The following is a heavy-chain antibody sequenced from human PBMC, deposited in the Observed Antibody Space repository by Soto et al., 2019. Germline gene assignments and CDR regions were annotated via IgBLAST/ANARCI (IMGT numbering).Heavy chain of an antibody. CDR1: GGSISRCNW. J-gene: IGHJ5*02. CDR2: IYHRGST. CDR3: ARGHSGWFDP. Sequence: SETLSLTCAVSGGSISRCNWWGWGRQPPGKGLEWIGEIYHRGSTKYNPSLKSRVTISVDTSKNQFSRKLSSVTAADTAVYYCARGHSGWFDPWGQGTLVTVSS. V-gene: IGHV4-4*02. D-gene: IGHD2-15*01.